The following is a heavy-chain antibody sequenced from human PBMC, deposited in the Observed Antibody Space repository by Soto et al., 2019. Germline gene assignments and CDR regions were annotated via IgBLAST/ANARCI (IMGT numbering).Heavy chain of an antibody. Sequence: PGGSLRLSCAASGFTFSSYGMHWVRQAPGKGLEWVAVISYDGSNKYYADSVKGRFTISRDNSKNTLYLQMNSLRAEDTAVYYCATHFYCSSTSCLSTDYWGQGTLVTVSS. CDR3: ATHFYCSSTSCLSTDY. V-gene: IGHV3-30*03. D-gene: IGHD2-2*01. J-gene: IGHJ4*02. CDR1: GFTFSSYG. CDR2: ISYDGSNK.